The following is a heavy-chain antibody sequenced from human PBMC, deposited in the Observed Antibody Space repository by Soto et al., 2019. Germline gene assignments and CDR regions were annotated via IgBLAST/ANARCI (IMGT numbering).Heavy chain of an antibody. CDR3: AMLIGYSDYYGSGSYYLNAFDI. CDR2: INHSGST. Sequence: SETLSLTCAVYGGSFSGYYWSWIRQPPGKGLEWIGEINHSGSTNYNPSLKSRVTISVDTSKNQFSLKLSSVTAADTAVYYCAMLIGYSDYYGSGSYYLNAFDIWGQGTMVTVSS. J-gene: IGHJ3*02. V-gene: IGHV4-34*01. CDR1: GGSFSGYY. D-gene: IGHD3-10*01.